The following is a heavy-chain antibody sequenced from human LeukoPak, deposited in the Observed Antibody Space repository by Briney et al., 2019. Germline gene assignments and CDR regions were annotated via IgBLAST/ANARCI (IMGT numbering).Heavy chain of an antibody. CDR2: ISAYNGNT. V-gene: IGHV1-18*01. CDR3: ARDFRGVAVAGNFDY. Sequence: ASVKVSCKASGYTFTSYGISWVRQAPGQGLEWMGWISAYNGNTNYAQKLQGRVTMTTDTSTSTAYMELRSLRSDDTAVYYCARDFRGVAVAGNFDYWGQGTLVTVSS. J-gene: IGHJ4*02. CDR1: GYTFTSYG. D-gene: IGHD6-19*01.